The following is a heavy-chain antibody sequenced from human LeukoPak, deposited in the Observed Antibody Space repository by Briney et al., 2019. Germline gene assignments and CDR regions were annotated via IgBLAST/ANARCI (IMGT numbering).Heavy chain of an antibody. D-gene: IGHD3-16*01. J-gene: IGHJ6*04. V-gene: IGHV3-74*03. CDR3: ARGGMGSSDPVKYYYYNLDV. Sequence: GGSLRLSCSASGFAFGSYWMHWVRQVPGKGLEWLSRVDTDGSSTTYAVSVRGRFTISRDNAKNTLYLQMNSLRAEDRAVYYCARGGMGSSDPVKYYYYNLDVWGKGTTVTVSS. CDR2: VDTDGSST. CDR1: GFAFGSYW.